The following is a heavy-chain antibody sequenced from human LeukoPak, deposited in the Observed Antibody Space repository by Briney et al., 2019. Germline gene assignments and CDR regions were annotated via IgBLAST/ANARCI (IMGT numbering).Heavy chain of an antibody. J-gene: IGHJ3*02. CDR2: INHSGST. CDR3: ARDDLTAYAFDI. CDR1: GGSFSGYY. Sequence: PSETLSLTCAVYGGSFSGYYWSWIRQPPGKGLEWIGEINHSGSTNYNPSLKSRVTISVDTSKNQFSLKLSSVTAADTAVYYCARDDLTAYAFDIWGQGTMVTVSS. V-gene: IGHV4-34*01.